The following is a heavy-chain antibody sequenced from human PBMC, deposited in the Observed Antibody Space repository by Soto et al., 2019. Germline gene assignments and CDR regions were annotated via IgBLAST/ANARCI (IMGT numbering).Heavy chain of an antibody. D-gene: IGHD6-19*01. CDR2: ISSSSSYI. CDR3: ARDLSRGIFAVAGYFDY. J-gene: IGHJ4*02. V-gene: IGHV3-21*01. CDR1: GFTFSSYS. Sequence: GGSLRLSCAASGFTFSSYSMNWVRQAPGKGLEWVSSISSSSSYIYYADSVKGRFTISRDNAKNSLYLQMNSLRAEDTAVYYCARDLSRGIFAVAGYFDYWGQGTLVTVSS.